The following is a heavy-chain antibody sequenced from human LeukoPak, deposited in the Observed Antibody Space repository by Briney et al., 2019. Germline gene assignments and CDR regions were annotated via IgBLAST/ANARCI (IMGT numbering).Heavy chain of an antibody. D-gene: IGHD2-2*01. CDR3: AKDQALSLSSSRALDY. J-gene: IGHJ4*02. Sequence: GGSLRLSCVASGFTFSTYALSWVRQAPGKGLEWVSAISSSGGSPYYADSVNGRFTISRDNSKNTLYLQMNSLRAEDTALYYCAKDQALSLSSSRALDYWGQGTLVTVSS. CDR1: GFTFSTYA. CDR2: ISSSGGSP. V-gene: IGHV3-23*01.